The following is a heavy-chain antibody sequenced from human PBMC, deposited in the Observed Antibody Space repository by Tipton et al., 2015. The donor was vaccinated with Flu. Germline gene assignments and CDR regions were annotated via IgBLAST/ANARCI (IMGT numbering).Heavy chain of an antibody. J-gene: IGHJ3*02. V-gene: IGHV4-59*01. Sequence: TLSLTCSVSGDSIGYPYYWGWIRQPPGKGLEWIGYIYYSGSTNYNPSLKSRVTISVDTSKNQFSLKLSSVTAADTAVYYCARGLRDGYNPHDAFDIWGQGTMVTVSS. D-gene: IGHD5-24*01. CDR2: IYYSGST. CDR1: GDSIGYPYY. CDR3: ARGLRDGYNPHDAFDI.